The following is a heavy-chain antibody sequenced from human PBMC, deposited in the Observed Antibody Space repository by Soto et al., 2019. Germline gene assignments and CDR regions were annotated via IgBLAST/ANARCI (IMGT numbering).Heavy chain of an antibody. V-gene: IGHV4-30-4*02. CDR2: IYYSGII. D-gene: IGHD6-6*01. J-gene: IGHJ3*02. CDR1: GGSLSSGDYY. CDR3: AREVGEVDYSSSSDAFDI. Sequence: SDTLSLTCSVSGGSLSSGDYYWSWIRQPPGKGLEWIAYIYYSGIIYYNPSLKSRVTMSRDTSKNQFFLNLDSVTAADTAVYYCAREVGEVDYSSSSDAFDIWGQGTMVTVSS.